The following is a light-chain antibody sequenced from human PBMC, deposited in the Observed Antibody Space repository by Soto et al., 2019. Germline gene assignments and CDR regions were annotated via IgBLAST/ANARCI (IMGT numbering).Light chain of an antibody. V-gene: IGKV3-15*01. CDR2: GAS. CDR3: HQYNNWPPLT. CDR1: QSVSSN. J-gene: IGKJ4*01. Sequence: EIVMTQSPATLSVSPGERATLSCRASQSVSSNLAWYQQKPGQAPRLLIYGASTRATGIPARFSGSGSGTAFTLTISSLQSDDFALYYCHQYNNWPPLTFGGGTKVEVK.